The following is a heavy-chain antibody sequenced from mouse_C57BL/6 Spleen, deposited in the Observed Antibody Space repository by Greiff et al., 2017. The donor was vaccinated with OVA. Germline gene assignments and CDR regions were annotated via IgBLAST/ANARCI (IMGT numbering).Heavy chain of an antibody. J-gene: IGHJ2*01. V-gene: IGHV1-81*01. CDR1: GYTFTSYG. Sequence: LVESGAELARPGASVKLSCKASGYTFTSYGISWVKQRTGQGLEWIGEIYPRSGNTYYNEKFKGKATLTADKSSSTAYMELRSLTSEDSAVYFCARREGYSNYDDYWGQGTTLTVSS. D-gene: IGHD2-5*01. CDR2: IYPRSGNT. CDR3: ARREGYSNYDDY.